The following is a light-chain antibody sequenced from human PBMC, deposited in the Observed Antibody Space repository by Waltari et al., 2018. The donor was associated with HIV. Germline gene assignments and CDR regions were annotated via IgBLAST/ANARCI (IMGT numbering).Light chain of an antibody. V-gene: IGKV3-20*01. Sequence: IVLTQSPGTLSLSPGERATLSCRASQSVSSRYLAWEPQKPGQTPKVLIYGASSRTSGIPDRCSGSEFVTDFALNISRLEPEDSAVYYCQQYGSSPYTFGQGTKVESK. J-gene: IGKJ2*01. CDR2: GAS. CDR1: QSVSSRY. CDR3: QQYGSSPYT.